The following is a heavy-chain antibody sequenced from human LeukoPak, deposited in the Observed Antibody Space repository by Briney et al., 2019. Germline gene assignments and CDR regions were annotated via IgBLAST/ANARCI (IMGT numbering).Heavy chain of an antibody. V-gene: IGHV1-3*01. CDR2: INAGNGNT. D-gene: IGHD3-3*01. Sequence: ASVKVSCKASGYTFTSYAMHWEHQAPGQRLEWMGWINAGNGNTKYSQKFQGRVTITRDTSASTAYMELSSLRSEDTAVYYCARDGIFGVVFGSSEPLSFDPWGQGTLVTVSS. CDR3: ARDGIFGVVFGSSEPLSFDP. CDR1: GYTFTSYA. J-gene: IGHJ5*02.